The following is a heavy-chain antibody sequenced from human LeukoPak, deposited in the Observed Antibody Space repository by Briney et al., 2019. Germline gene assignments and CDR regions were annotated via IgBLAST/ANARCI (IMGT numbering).Heavy chain of an antibody. J-gene: IGHJ4*02. Sequence: GGSLRLSCAASGFTFSSYGMHWVRQAPGKGLEWVAVISYDGSNKYYANSVKGRFSTFRDDSKNTLFLDMSNLRVEDTALYYCARDLSAAFDFWGQGVLVTVSS. CDR3: ARDLSAAFDF. CDR1: GFTFSSYG. D-gene: IGHD6-19*01. V-gene: IGHV3-30*03. CDR2: ISYDGSNK.